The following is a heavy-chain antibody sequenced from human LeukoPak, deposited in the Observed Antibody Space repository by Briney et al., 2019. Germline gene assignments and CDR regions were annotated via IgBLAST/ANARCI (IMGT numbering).Heavy chain of an antibody. V-gene: IGHV3-53*01. CDR2: IYSGGST. J-gene: IGHJ5*02. D-gene: IGHD3-9*01. Sequence: PGGSLRLSCAASGFTVSSNYMSWVRQAPGKGLEWVSVIYSGGSTYYADSVKGRFTISRDNSKNTLYLQMNSLRAEDTAVYYCAKDNSPSYYDILTGYYERGVWFDPWGQGTLVTVSS. CDR1: GFTVSSNY. CDR3: AKDNSPSYYDILTGYYERGVWFDP.